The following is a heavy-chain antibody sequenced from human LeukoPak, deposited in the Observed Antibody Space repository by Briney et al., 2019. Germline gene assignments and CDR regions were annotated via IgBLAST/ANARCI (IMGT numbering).Heavy chain of an antibody. V-gene: IGHV4-39*01. D-gene: IGHD2-21*02. J-gene: IGHJ4*02. CDR3: ASLVVVTAMGGLYFDY. CDR1: GGSISSSSYY. CDR2: IYYTGST. Sequence: SETLSLTCTVSGGSISSSSYYWGWIRQPPGKGLEWIGNIYYTGSTYYNPSLRSRVTISVDTSKNQFSLTLSSVTAADTAVYYCASLVVVTAMGGLYFDYWGQGTLVTVSS.